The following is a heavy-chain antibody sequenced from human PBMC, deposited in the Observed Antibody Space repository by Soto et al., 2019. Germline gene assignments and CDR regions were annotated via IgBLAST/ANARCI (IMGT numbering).Heavy chain of an antibody. V-gene: IGHV3-23*01. CDR1: GVTFSSYA. J-gene: IGHJ4*02. CDR3: ARDRSYYDSSGSYSPPY. Sequence: WRPLRLSCAASGVTFSSYAMNWVRQAPGKGLEWVSAISGSAATTHFADSVKGRFTISRDNSKNTLYLQMNSLRAEDTAVYYCARDRSYYDSSGSYSPPYWGQGTLVTVSS. D-gene: IGHD3-22*01. CDR2: ISGSAATT.